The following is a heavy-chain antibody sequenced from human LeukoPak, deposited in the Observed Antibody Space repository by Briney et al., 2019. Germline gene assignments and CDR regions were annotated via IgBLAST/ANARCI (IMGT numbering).Heavy chain of an antibody. V-gene: IGHV4-4*07. CDR2: IYTSGST. D-gene: IGHD6-13*01. Sequence: PSETLSLTCTVCGGSISSYYWSWIRQPAGKGVEWIGRIYTSGSTNYNPSLKSRVTMSVDTSKNQFSLKLSSVTAADTAVYYCARVVGSWYRGDYFDYWGQGTLVTVSS. J-gene: IGHJ4*02. CDR3: ARVVGSWYRGDYFDY. CDR1: GGSISSYY.